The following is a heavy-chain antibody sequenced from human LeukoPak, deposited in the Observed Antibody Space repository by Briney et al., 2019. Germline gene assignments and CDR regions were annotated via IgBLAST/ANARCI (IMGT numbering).Heavy chain of an antibody. CDR3: ARAGYSSSWSYFDY. CDR2: ISYDGSNK. V-gene: IGHV3-30-3*01. Sequence: GGSLRLSCAASGFTFSSYAMHWVRQAPGKGLEWVAVISYDGSNKYYADSVKGRFTISRDNSKNTLYLQMNSLRAEDTAVYYCARAGYSSSWSYFDYWGQGTLVTVSS. D-gene: IGHD6-13*01. J-gene: IGHJ4*02. CDR1: GFTFSSYA.